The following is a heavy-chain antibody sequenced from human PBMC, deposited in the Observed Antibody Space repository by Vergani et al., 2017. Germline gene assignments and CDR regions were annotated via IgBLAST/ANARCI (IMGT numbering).Heavy chain of an antibody. Sequence: QVQLHESGPGLVKPSQTLSLTCTVSGGSITSGSFYWSWIRQPAGKGLEWIGHIFQSGSPDYNASLKSRVNISLDKSKNHFSLSLSSVTAADTAVYYCVRRNNVVRETDYFDDWGQGILVTVSS. CDR1: GGSITSGSFY. V-gene: IGHV4-61*02. CDR2: IFQSGSP. CDR3: VRRNNVVRETDYFDD. J-gene: IGHJ4*02. D-gene: IGHD3-10*01.